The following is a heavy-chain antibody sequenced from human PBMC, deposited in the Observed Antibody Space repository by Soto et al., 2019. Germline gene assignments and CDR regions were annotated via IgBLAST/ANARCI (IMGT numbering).Heavy chain of an antibody. CDR3: AADLWFGELRFDP. CDR2: IVVGSGNT. Sequence: SVKVSCKASGFTFTRSAVQWVRQARGQRLEWIGWIVVGSGNTNYAQKFQERVTITRDMSTSTAYMELSSLRSEDTAVYYCAADLWFGELRFDPWGQGTLVTVS. J-gene: IGHJ5*02. V-gene: IGHV1-58*01. D-gene: IGHD3-10*01. CDR1: GFTFTRSA.